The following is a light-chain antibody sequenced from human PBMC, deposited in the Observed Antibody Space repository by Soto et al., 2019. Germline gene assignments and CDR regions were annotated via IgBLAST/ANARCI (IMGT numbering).Light chain of an antibody. CDR1: SSNIGAGYD. J-gene: IGLJ1*01. Sequence: QSVLTQPPSASGTPGQRVTISCTGSSSNIGAGYDVHWFQQFPGTAPQLLIYGNSNRPSGVPDRFSGSKSGTSASLAITGLQPGDEADYYCQSFDDSLGDIVFGLGTKVTVL. CDR2: GNS. V-gene: IGLV1-40*01. CDR3: QSFDDSLGDIV.